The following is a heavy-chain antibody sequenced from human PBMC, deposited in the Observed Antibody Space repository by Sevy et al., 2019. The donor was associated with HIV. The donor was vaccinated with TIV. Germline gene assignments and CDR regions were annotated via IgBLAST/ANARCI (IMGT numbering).Heavy chain of an antibody. Sequence: GESLKISCEASGFTFSSYAMSWVRQAPGKGLEWVSAISGSGGSTYDADSVKGRFTISRDNSKNTLYLQMNSLRAEDTAVYYCAKVGPWWELPFDYWGQGTLVTVSS. CDR3: AKVGPWWELPFDY. D-gene: IGHD2-15*01. CDR1: GFTFSSYA. CDR2: ISGSGGST. V-gene: IGHV3-23*01. J-gene: IGHJ4*02.